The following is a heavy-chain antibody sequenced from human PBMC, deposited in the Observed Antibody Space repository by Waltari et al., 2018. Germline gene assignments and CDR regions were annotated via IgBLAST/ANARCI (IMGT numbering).Heavy chain of an antibody. CDR1: GGSISSSY. V-gene: IGHV4-4*09. D-gene: IGHD6-19*01. J-gene: IGHJ6*03. Sequence: QVQLQESGPGLVKPSETLSLTCTVSGGSISSSYWSWIRQPPGKGLEWIGYIYTSGSTNYNPSLKSRVTISVDTSKNQFSLKLSSVTAADTAVYYCARIRLAHYYYYMDVWGKGTTVTVSS. CDR3: ARIRLAHYYYYMDV. CDR2: IYTSGST.